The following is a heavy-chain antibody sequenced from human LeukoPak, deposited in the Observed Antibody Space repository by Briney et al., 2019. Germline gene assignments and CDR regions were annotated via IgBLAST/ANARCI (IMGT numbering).Heavy chain of an antibody. V-gene: IGHV4-59*08. CDR3: ARQGYYYDSSGYTPHYYYYYGMDV. J-gene: IGHJ6*02. Sequence: PSETLSLTCTVSGGSISSYYWSWIRQPPGKGLEWIGYIYYSGSTNYNPSLKSRVTISVDTSKNQFSLKLSSVTAADPAVYYCARQGYYYDSSGYTPHYYYYYGMDVWGQGTTVTVSS. CDR2: IYYSGST. D-gene: IGHD3-22*01. CDR1: GGSISSYY.